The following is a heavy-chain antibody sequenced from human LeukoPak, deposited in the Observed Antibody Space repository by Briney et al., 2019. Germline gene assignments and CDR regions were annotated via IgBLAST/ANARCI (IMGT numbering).Heavy chain of an antibody. V-gene: IGHV4-59*01. Sequence: SETLSLTCTVSGGSISSYYWSWIRQPPGKGLEWIGYIYYSGSTNYNPSLKSRVTISVDTSKNQFSLKLSSVTAADTAVYYCASELGYCSSTSCNNWFDPWGQGTLVTVSS. CDR1: GGSISSYY. CDR3: ASELGYCSSTSCNNWFDP. J-gene: IGHJ5*02. D-gene: IGHD2-2*01. CDR2: IYYSGST.